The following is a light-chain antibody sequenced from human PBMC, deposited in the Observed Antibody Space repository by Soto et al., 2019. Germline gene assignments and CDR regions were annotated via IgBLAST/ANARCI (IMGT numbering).Light chain of an antibody. V-gene: IGKV1-39*01. Sequence: DIQMTQSPSTLSGSVGDRVTITCRASQTISSWLAWYQQKPGKAPKLLIYAASGLQSGVPSRFSGSGSGTDFTLTISSLQPEDFASYHCQQSHSPPYTFGQGTKLEIK. CDR3: QQSHSPPYT. CDR2: AAS. CDR1: QTISSW. J-gene: IGKJ2*01.